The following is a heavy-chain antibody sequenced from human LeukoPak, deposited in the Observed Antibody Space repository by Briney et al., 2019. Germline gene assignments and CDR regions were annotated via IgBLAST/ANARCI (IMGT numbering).Heavy chain of an antibody. CDR3: ARPLYYYDSSGYYGYYFDY. V-gene: IGHV3-7*01. Sequence: GGSLRLSCAASGFTFSSYAMSWVRQAPGKGLEWVANIKQDGSEKYYVDSVKGRFTISRDNAKNSLYLQMNSLRAEDTAVYYCARPLYYYDSSGYYGYYFDYWGQGTLVTVSS. D-gene: IGHD3-22*01. CDR2: IKQDGSEK. J-gene: IGHJ4*02. CDR1: GFTFSSYA.